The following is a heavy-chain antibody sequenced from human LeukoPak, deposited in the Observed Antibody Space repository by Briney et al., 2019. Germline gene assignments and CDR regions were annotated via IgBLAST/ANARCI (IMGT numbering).Heavy chain of an antibody. V-gene: IGHV1-8*03. Sequence: ASVKVSCKASGYTFTSYDINWVRQATGQGLEWMGWMNPNSGNTGYAQKFQGRVTITRNTSISTAYMELSSLRSEDTAVYYCARGSGYDSNQYYYYYYMDVWGKGTTVTVSS. J-gene: IGHJ6*03. D-gene: IGHD3-22*01. CDR2: MNPNSGNT. CDR1: GYTFTSYD. CDR3: ARGSGYDSNQYYYYYYMDV.